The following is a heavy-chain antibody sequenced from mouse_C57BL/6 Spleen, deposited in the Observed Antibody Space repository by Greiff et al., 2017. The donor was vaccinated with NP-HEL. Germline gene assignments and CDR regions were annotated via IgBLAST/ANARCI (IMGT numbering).Heavy chain of an antibody. Sequence: VQLQQPGTELVKPGASVKLSCKASGYTFTSYWMHWVKQRPGQGLEWIGNINPSNGGTNYNEKFKSKATLTVDKSSSTAYMQLSSLTSEDSAVYYCAREGYDYDALYYAMDYWGQGTSVTVSS. D-gene: IGHD2-4*01. CDR3: AREGYDYDALYYAMDY. CDR2: INPSNGGT. CDR1: GYTFTSYW. V-gene: IGHV1-53*01. J-gene: IGHJ4*01.